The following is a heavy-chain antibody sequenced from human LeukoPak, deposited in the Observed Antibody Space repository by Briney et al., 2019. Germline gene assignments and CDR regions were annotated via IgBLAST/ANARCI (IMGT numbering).Heavy chain of an antibody. J-gene: IGHJ4*02. D-gene: IGHD1-1*01. V-gene: IGHV4-59*01. CDR3: ARDGRYSERFDY. CDR2: IYYTGST. CDR1: GASISSYY. Sequence: PSETLSLTCTVPGASISSYYWSWIRQPPGKGLEWIGYIYYTGSTNYNPSLKSRVTISLDTSKNQFSLKLNSVTAADTAVYYCARDGRYSERFDYWGQGTLVTVSS.